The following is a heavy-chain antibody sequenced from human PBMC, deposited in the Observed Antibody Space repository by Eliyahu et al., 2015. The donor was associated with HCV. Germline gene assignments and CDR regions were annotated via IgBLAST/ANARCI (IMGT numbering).Heavy chain of an antibody. V-gene: IGHV3-15*01. CDR3: TTGAPGGFDYYLDV. Sequence: EVQLVESGGGLVKPGGSLRLSCAAXGFTFXXAWMSWXRQAPGKGLGWIGRIXSKTDGGITDYAAPVKGRFTISRDDSKSTLYLQMNSLKTEDTAVYYCTTGAPGGFDYYLDVWGQGTTVTVSS. CDR2: IXSKTDGGIT. CDR1: GFTFXXAW. J-gene: IGHJ6*03. D-gene: IGHD3-10*01.